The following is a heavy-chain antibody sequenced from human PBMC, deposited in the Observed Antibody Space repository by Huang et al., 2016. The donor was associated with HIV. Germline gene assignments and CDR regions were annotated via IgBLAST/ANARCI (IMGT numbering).Heavy chain of an antibody. CDR2: IRYDGRNY. CDR1: GFTFSSFG. V-gene: IGHV3-30*02. CDR3: AKDPGSSWSSWFDP. Sequence: QVQLVESGGGVVQPGGSLRLSCAASGFTFSSFGMPWVRQAPGKGLEWVAFIRYDGRNYYYADSGKGRFTISRDNSKNILDLQMNSLRTEDTAVYYCAKDPGSSWSSWFDPWGQGTPVTVSS. J-gene: IGHJ5*02. D-gene: IGHD6-13*01.